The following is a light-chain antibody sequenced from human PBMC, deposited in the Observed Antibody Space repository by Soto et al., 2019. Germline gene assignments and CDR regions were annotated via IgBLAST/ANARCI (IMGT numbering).Light chain of an antibody. CDR3: SSYTSSSTLV. CDR1: SSDVGGYNS. CDR2: DVN. Sequence: QSVLTQPASVSGSPGQSIAISCTGTSSDVGGYNSVSWYQHQPGKAPKLMIYDVNYRPSGISDRFSGSKSGNTASLTISGLQAEDEADYYCSSYTSSSTLVFGTGTKVTVL. V-gene: IGLV2-14*03. J-gene: IGLJ1*01.